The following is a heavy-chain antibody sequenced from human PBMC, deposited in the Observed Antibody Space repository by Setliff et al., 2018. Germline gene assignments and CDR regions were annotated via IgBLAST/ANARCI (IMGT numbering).Heavy chain of an antibody. V-gene: IGHV3-23*05. CDR3: AKMVGGSRSSGSCYFDY. J-gene: IGHJ4*02. CDR2: INK. CDR1: GFTFSNYA. D-gene: IGHD2-15*01. Sequence: LSLSCAASGFTFSNYAMSWVRQAPGKGLEWVSAINKYYADSVKGRFTISRDNSKNTVYLQMNSLRAEDTAIYYCAKMVGGSRSSGSCYFDYWGQGTLVTVSS.